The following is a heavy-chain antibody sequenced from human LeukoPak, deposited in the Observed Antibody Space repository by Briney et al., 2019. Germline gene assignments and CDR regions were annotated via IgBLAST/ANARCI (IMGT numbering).Heavy chain of an antibody. CDR3: ARDRSYYSDTGTDY. Sequence: PSETLSLTCTVSGGSISTSNYYWGWLRQPPGKGLEWIGRIHTIGNTNYSPSLWRRVTISVDTSKNQFSLRLHSVTAADTAVYYCARDRSYYSDTGTDYWGQGALVTVSS. J-gene: IGHJ4*02. CDR2: IHTIGNT. CDR1: GGSISTSNYY. V-gene: IGHV4-61*02. D-gene: IGHD3-22*01.